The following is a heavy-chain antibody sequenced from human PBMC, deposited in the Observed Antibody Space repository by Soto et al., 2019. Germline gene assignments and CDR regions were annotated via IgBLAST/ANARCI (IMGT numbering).Heavy chain of an antibody. V-gene: IGHV1-69*13. CDR1: GGTYDKFI. J-gene: IGHJ6*02. D-gene: IGHD3-10*01. Sequence: SVKVSCKASGGTYDKFIMNWVRQTPGGGLEWMGGIVPMLGTPTYAEKFKGRVRISATGSATTTYMEVTSLRSEDTAIYSCARNGTYGSSRSHYSGMDVWGQGTTVTVSS. CDR3: ARNGTYGSSRSHYSGMDV. CDR2: IVPMLGTP.